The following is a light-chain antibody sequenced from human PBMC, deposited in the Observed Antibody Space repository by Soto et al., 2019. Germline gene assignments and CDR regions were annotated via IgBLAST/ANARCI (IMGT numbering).Light chain of an antibody. J-gene: IGLJ2*01. Sequence: QSALTQPASVSGSPGQSITISCTGTSSDIGGYNYVSWYQQHPGKAPKLIIYEVSNRPSGISNRFSGAKSGNTASLTISGLQADDEADYYCSSYTSRSSLDVVFGGGTKLTVL. CDR2: EVS. CDR1: SSDIGGYNY. CDR3: SSYTSRSSLDVV. V-gene: IGLV2-14*01.